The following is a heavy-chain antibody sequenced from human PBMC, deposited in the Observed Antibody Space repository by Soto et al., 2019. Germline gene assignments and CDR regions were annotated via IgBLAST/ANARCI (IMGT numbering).Heavy chain of an antibody. J-gene: IGHJ4*02. D-gene: IGHD3-10*01. CDR1: GFTFSSYG. Sequence: QVQLVESGGGVVQPGRSLRLSCAAAGFTFSSYGMHWFRQAPGKGPEWVAVISYDGSNKYYADSVKGRFTISRDNSKNALYLQMNGLRAEDTAVYYCANATGSGSYYGYWGQGTLVTVSS. CDR3: ANATGSGSYYGY. V-gene: IGHV3-30*18. CDR2: ISYDGSNK.